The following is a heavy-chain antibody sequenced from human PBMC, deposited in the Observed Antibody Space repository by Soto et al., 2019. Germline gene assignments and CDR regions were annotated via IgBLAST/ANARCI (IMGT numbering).Heavy chain of an antibody. CDR2: MSAGGGRT. D-gene: IGHD3-10*01. J-gene: IGHJ6*02. CDR1: GFSFSSYA. V-gene: IGHV3-23*01. Sequence: PGGSLRLSCAASGFSFSSYAMSWVRQAPGKGLEWVSCMSAGGGRTFHADSVKGRFTISRDNSKNTLYLQMNSLRAEDTAVYYCAKDSYGSGTDYFYGMDVRGQGTTVTVSS. CDR3: AKDSYGSGTDYFYGMDV.